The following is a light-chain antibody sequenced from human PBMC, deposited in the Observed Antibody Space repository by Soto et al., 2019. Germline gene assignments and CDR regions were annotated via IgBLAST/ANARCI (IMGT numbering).Light chain of an antibody. J-gene: IGKJ5*01. Sequence: EIVLTQSPATLSVSPGERVTLSCRASQSISSKLGWYQQRPGQAPRLLIYGASTRSTGIPARFSGSGSGTEFTLTISSLQSEDFVVYYCEQYDTWRTISFGQGTRLEIK. CDR2: GAS. V-gene: IGKV3-15*01. CDR3: EQYDTWRTIS. CDR1: QSISSK.